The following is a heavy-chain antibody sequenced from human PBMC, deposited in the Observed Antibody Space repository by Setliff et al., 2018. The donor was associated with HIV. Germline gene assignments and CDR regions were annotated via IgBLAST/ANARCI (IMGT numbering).Heavy chain of an antibody. Sequence: PSETLSLTCTVSGGSIGVDCWSWIRQPPGKGLEWIGYIYSNGITRYNPSLKIRVTISLDTSKIEFSLTLKSVTAADTAIYYFARLPRGPWLWDYWCQGMLVTVSS. V-gene: IGHV4-4*09. CDR3: ARLPRGPWLWDY. CDR1: GGSIGVDC. J-gene: IGHJ4*02. D-gene: IGHD5-18*01. CDR2: IYSNGIT.